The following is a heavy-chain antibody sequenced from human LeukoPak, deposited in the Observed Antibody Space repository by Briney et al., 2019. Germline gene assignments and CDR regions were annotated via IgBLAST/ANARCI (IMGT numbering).Heavy chain of an antibody. V-gene: IGHV3-48*04. J-gene: IGHJ3*02. Sequence: GGSLRLSCAASGFTSSSYSMNWVRQAPGKGLEWVSYISSSGSTIYYADSVKGRFTISRDNAKNSLYLQMNSLRAEDTAVYYCARGRWEYDAFDIWGQGTMVTVSS. CDR2: ISSSGSTI. CDR3: ARGRWEYDAFDI. D-gene: IGHD1-26*01. CDR1: GFTSSSYS.